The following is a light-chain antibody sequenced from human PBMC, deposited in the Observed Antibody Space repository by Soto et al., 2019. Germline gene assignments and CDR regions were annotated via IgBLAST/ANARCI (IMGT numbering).Light chain of an antibody. CDR1: QSVSSY. Sequence: EIVLTQSPATLSLSPGERATLSCRASQSVSSYLAWYQQKPGQAPRLLVYDASNRATGIPARFSGSGSGTDITRTISSLEPEDFAVYYCQQRSNSRTFGGGTKVEIK. CDR2: DAS. CDR3: QQRSNSRT. V-gene: IGKV3-11*01. J-gene: IGKJ4*01.